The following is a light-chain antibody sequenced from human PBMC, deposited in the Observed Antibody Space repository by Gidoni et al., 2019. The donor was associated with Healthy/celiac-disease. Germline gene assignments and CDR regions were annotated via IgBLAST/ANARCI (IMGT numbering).Light chain of an antibody. CDR2: GAS. CDR3: QQYGSSLPWT. J-gene: IGKJ1*01. CDR1: QSVRISY. V-gene: IGKV3-20*01. Sequence: ELASTQSPGTLSLSPGERATLSCRASQSVRISYSAWYQQKPGQAPRLLFYGASSKATGIPDRFSGSGSGTDFTRTISRLEPEDFAVYYCQQYGSSLPWTFGQGTKVEIK.